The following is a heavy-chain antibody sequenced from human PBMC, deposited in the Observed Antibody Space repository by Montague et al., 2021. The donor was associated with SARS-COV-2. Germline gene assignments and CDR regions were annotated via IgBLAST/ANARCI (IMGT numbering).Heavy chain of an antibody. V-gene: IGHV4-34*01. CDR3: TGESYQVVWSDYYYSGMDV. CDR1: GGSFSGYY. D-gene: IGHD2-2*01. Sequence: SETLSLTRAVYGGSFSGYYWSWIRQPPGKGLEWLWEINHSGSTNYNPSLTSRVPISVDTSKNQFSLKLSSVTAADTAVYYCTGESYQVVWSDYYYSGMDVWGQGTTVTVSS. J-gene: IGHJ6*02. CDR2: INHSGST.